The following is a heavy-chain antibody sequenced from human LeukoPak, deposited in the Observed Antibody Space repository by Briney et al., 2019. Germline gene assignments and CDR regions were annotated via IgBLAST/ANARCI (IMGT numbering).Heavy chain of an antibody. CDR2: WYNNGTS. CDR3: ASLGIGYYYFDF. CDR1: GGSISSSSYY. V-gene: IGHV4-39*07. Sequence: SETLSLTCAVSGGSISSSSYYWTWIRQSPGKGLEWIGSWYNNGTSYYNPSLHSRVTISLDTSKNQFSLKLTSVTAADTAVFYCASLGIGYYYFDFWGQGILVTVSS. D-gene: IGHD3-22*01. J-gene: IGHJ4*02.